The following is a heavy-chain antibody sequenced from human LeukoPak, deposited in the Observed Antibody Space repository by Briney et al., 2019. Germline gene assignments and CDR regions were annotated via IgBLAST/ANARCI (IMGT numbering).Heavy chain of an antibody. CDR2: ISASSNFI. J-gene: IGHJ4*02. CDR1: GFTFSTHS. V-gene: IGHV3-21*01. CDR3: ARPATGYCSSAGCHWDS. D-gene: IGHD2-2*01. Sequence: GGSLRLSCVASGFTFSTHSMYWVRQAPGKGLEWGSSISASSNFIHYAESVRGRFTISRDNAKNSLYLQMKSLGAQDTAVYYCARPATGYCSSAGCHWDSWGQGTLVTVSS.